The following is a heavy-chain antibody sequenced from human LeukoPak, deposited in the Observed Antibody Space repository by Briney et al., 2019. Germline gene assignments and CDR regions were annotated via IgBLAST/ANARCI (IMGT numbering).Heavy chain of an antibody. J-gene: IGHJ1*01. CDR3: ARGLADSGSYYYAEYFQH. D-gene: IGHD1-26*01. CDR2: IIPILGIA. V-gene: IGHV1-69*04. CDR1: GGTFSSYA. Sequence: GASVKVSCKASGGTFSSYAISWVRQAPGQGLEWMGRIIPILGIANYAQKFQGRVTITADKSTSTAYMELSSLRSEDTAVYYCARGLADSGSYYYAEYFQHWGQGTLVTVSS.